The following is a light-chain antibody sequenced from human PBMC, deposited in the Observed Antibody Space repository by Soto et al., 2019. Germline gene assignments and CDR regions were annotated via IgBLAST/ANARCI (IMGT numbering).Light chain of an antibody. CDR3: QQYNNWPRT. V-gene: IGKV3-15*01. CDR2: AAS. CDR1: QTVGSN. Sequence: EILMAQSPATLSVSPGERATLSCRASQTVGSNLAWYQQKPGQTPRLVIYAASTRATGIPSRFSGSGSGTDFTLTISSLQSEDFAVYYCQQYNNWPRTFGQGTKVEIE. J-gene: IGKJ2*01.